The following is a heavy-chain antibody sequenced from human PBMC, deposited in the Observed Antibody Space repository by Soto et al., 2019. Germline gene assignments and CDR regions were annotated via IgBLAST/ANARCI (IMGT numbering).Heavy chain of an antibody. J-gene: IGHJ6*02. V-gene: IGHV1-69*01. CDR3: ASSAGMDPLLNYYGLNV. CDR1: GGTFTSTA. CDR2: IIPVLGTP. D-gene: IGHD6-13*01. Sequence: QVLLVQSSAEVKKPGSSVKVSCKASGGTFTSTAFSWVRQAPGQGLEWMGGIIPVLGTPNYAQKFQARLTVPADASTTTVHMELSSLRSDDTAVYYCASSAGMDPLLNYYGLNVWGQGTTVTVSS.